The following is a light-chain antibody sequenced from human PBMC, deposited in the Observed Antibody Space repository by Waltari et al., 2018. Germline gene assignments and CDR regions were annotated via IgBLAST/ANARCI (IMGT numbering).Light chain of an antibody. CDR1: SGSLSNTSY. CDR3: ALYMGSGIWV. V-gene: IGLV8-61*01. J-gene: IGLJ3*02. CDR2: KAN. Sequence: QTVVTQEPSLSVSPGGTITLTCDLSSGSLSNTSYATWYQQIPGQAPRTLVYKANARSSGVPDRFSGSILGNTAALTITGAQADDESDYYCALYMGSGIWVFGGGTKLTVL.